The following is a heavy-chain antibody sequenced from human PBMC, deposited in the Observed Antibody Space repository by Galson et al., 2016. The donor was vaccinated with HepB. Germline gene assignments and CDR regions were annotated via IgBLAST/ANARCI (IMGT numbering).Heavy chain of an antibody. CDR2: ISGTAENT. CDR3: ARSSSSRFDFDY. Sequence: SLRLSCAVSGFNFINYAMCWVRQAPGKGLEWVSTISGTAENTYYADSVKGRFSISRDNSKNTVYLQMNSLRGDDTAVYFCARSSSSRFDFDYWGQGTLVGVSS. V-gene: IGHV3-23*01. CDR1: GFNFINYA. D-gene: IGHD6-13*01. J-gene: IGHJ4*02.